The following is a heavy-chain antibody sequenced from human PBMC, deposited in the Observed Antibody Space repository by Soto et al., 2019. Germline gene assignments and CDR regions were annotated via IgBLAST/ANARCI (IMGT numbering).Heavy chain of an antibody. Sequence: TGGSLRLSCAASGFTSSSYAMSWVRQAPGKGLEWVSAISGSGGSTYYADSVKGRFTISRDNSKNTLYLQMNSLRAEDTAVYYCAKTPGGNYDSSGYYPSVIYGMDVWGQGTTVTVSS. J-gene: IGHJ6*02. CDR3: AKTPGGNYDSSGYYPSVIYGMDV. CDR1: GFTSSSYA. D-gene: IGHD3-22*01. CDR2: ISGSGGST. V-gene: IGHV3-23*01.